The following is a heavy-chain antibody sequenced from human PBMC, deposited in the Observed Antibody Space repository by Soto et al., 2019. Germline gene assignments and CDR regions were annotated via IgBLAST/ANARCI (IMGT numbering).Heavy chain of an antibody. CDR3: ARADYEILTGSYAMDV. CDR2: VSNSGNT. D-gene: IGHD3-9*01. CDR1: GDSLGNYY. J-gene: IGHJ6*02. Sequence: QVQLQESGPGLVKPSETLSLTCTVSGDSLGNYYWFWIRQSVGKGLEWIGRVSNSGNTNANPTLNSRATMSIDTSKNQFSLRLRSVTAADTAVYYCARADYEILTGSYAMDVWGQGTTVTVSS. V-gene: IGHV4-4*07.